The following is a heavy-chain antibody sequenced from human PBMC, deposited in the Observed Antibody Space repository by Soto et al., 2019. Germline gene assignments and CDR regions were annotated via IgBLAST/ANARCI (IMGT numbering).Heavy chain of an antibody. V-gene: IGHV1-69*05. CDR1: GGTLSSYA. J-gene: IGHJ4*02. Sequence: SVKVSCKNSGGTLSSYAISWVRQAPGQGLEWMGGIIPIFGTANYAQKLQGRVTMTTDTSTSTAYMELRSLRSDDTAVYYCARVEGIAVAGTRYWGQGTLVTVSS. CDR3: ARVEGIAVAGTRY. CDR2: IIPIFGTA. D-gene: IGHD6-19*01.